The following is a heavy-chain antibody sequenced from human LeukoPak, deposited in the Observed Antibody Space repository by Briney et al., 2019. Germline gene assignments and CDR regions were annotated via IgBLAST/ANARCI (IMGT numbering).Heavy chain of an antibody. CDR3: ARDPQRGVPDYFDY. D-gene: IGHD6-25*01. CDR1: GFTFSSYP. J-gene: IGHJ4*02. Sequence: GGSLRLSCAASGFTFSSYPVHWVRQAPGKGLEWVSVISYDGSTKYYADSVKGRFTISRDSPKNTLYLQMDSLRADDTAMYYCARDPQRGVPDYFDYWGQGTLVTVSS. V-gene: IGHV3-30-3*01. CDR2: ISYDGSTK.